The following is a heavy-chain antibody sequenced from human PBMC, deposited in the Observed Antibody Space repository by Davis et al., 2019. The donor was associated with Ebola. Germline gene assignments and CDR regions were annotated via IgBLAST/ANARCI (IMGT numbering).Heavy chain of an antibody. CDR2: IIPIFGTA. D-gene: IGHD1-14*01. Sequence: SVKVSCKASGGTFSSYAISWVRQAPGQGLEWMGRIIPIFGTANYAQKFQGRVTITADKSTSTAYMELSSLRSEDTAVYYCARVREPHYDYYGMDVWGQGTTVTVSS. V-gene: IGHV1-69*06. J-gene: IGHJ6*02. CDR1: GGTFSSYA. CDR3: ARVREPHYDYYGMDV.